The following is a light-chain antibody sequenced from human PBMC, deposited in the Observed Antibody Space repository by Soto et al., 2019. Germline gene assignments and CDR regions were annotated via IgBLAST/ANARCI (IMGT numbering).Light chain of an antibody. Sequence: DIQMTQSPSSLSASVGDRVNISCRASQDIGSRLAWYQQKPGKAPKILLYAAASLHSGVPSRFSATFSGTDFTLTINSLQPEDLATYFCQQGNSFPLTFGPGTKVDLK. CDR1: QDIGSR. CDR2: AAA. V-gene: IGKV1-12*01. J-gene: IGKJ3*01. CDR3: QQGNSFPLT.